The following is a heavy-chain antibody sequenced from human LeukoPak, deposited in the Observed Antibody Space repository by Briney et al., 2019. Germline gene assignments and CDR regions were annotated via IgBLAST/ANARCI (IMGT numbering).Heavy chain of an antibody. D-gene: IGHD5-12*01. CDR1: GYTFTGYY. CDR3: ARGDIVATMRFYNWFDP. CDR2: INPNSGGT. J-gene: IGHJ5*02. V-gene: IGHV1-2*04. Sequence: ASVTVSCKASGYTFTGYYMHWVRQAPGQGLEWMGWINPNSGGTNYAQKFQGWVTMTRDTSISTAYMELSRLRSDDAAVYYCARGDIVATMRFYNWFDPWGQGTLVTVSS.